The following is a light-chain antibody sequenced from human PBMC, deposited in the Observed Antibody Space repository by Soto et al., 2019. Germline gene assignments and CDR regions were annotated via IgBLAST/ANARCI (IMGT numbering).Light chain of an antibody. CDR3: QQYTSWT. V-gene: IGKV1-5*03. CDR2: KAS. J-gene: IGKJ1*01. CDR1: QTITSS. Sequence: DIQMTQSPCSLCVSVGXRGXVTCXASQTITSSLAXYQXNPGKAXXLLIYKASSLESGVPSRFSGSGSGTEFTLTISSLQPDDFATYYCQQYTSWTFGQGTKVDIK.